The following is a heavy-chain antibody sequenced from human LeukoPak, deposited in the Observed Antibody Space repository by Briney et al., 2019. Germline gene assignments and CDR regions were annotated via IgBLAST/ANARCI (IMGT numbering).Heavy chain of an antibody. CDR1: GGSISNYY. Sequence: PSETLSLTCTVSGGSISNYYRAWIRQPPGKGLEYIGSINYRGSTYYNPSLKSRVTLSVDTSKNQFSLKLNSVTAADTAVYYCATYKYDYVWGNQHFDYWGQGTLVAVSS. D-gene: IGHD3-16*01. J-gene: IGHJ4*02. CDR2: INYRGST. V-gene: IGHV4-39*07. CDR3: ATYKYDYVWGNQHFDY.